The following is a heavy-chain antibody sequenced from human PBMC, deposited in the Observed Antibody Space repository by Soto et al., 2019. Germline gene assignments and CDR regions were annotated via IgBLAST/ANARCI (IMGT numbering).Heavy chain of an antibody. D-gene: IGHD2-2*01. CDR2: IYYSGST. Sequence: PSETLSLTCSVSGGSMSEYYWGWIRQPPGKGLEWIGRIYYSGSTYYNPSLKSRVTISVDTSKNQFSLKLSSVTAADTAVYYCASSKASGNWFDPWGQGTLVTVSS. CDR1: GGSMSEYY. CDR3: ASSKASGNWFDP. J-gene: IGHJ5*02. V-gene: IGHV4-59*05.